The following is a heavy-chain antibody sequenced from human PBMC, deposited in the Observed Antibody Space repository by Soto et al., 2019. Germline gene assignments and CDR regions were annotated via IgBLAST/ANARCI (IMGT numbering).Heavy chain of an antibody. D-gene: IGHD6-19*01. CDR1: GYTFSQYG. J-gene: IGHJ4*02. V-gene: IGHV1-18*01. CDR2: ISAYNGNT. Sequence: GASGKASSQGFGYTFSQYGMTWGRQAPGKRLEWMGCISAYNGNTNYAQKLQGRVTMTTDTSTSTAYMELRSLRSDDTAVYYCAREDEWLGLNPELYYFAYWGQGTLVTVSA. CDR3: AREDEWLGLNPELYYFAY.